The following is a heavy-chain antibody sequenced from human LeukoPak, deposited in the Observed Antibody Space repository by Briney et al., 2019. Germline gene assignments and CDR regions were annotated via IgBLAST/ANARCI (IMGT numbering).Heavy chain of an antibody. J-gene: IGHJ6*03. CDR3: ARGPNCSSTSCYTEDYYYYMDV. Sequence: SVKVSCKASGGTFSSYAISWVRQAPGQGLEWMGGIIPIFGTANYAQKFQGRVTITADESTSTAYMELSSLRSEDTAVYYCARGPNCSSTSCYTEDYYYYMDVWGKGTTVTVSS. CDR2: IIPIFGTA. CDR1: GGTFSSYA. V-gene: IGHV1-69*13. D-gene: IGHD2-2*02.